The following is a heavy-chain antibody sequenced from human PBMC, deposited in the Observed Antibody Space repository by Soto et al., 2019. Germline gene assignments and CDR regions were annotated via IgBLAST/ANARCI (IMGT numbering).Heavy chain of an antibody. CDR3: GRGRSGQIVVFY. D-gene: IGHD1-26*01. CDR2: IGPESGAT. CDR1: GYTFAGHY. Sequence: ASVKVSCKASGYTFAGHYIHWVRQAPEQGPEWMGEIGPESGATRYAQKFQGRVTMTRDTSITTVYMELKNLSPDDTAVYYCGRGRSGQIVVFYWGQGTPVTVSS. V-gene: IGHV1-2*02. J-gene: IGHJ4*02.